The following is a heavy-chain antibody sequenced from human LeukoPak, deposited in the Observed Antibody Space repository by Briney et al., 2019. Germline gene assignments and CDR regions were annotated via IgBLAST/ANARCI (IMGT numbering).Heavy chain of an antibody. V-gene: IGHV1-18*01. J-gene: IGHJ6*02. CDR1: GYTFTSYG. Sequence: ASVKVSCKASGYTFTSYGISWVRQAPGQGLEWMGWISAYNGNTNYAQKLQGRVTMTTDTSTSTAYMELRSLRSDDTAVYYCASVGSVGRLYYYYGMDVWGQGTTVTVSS. D-gene: IGHD1-26*01. CDR2: ISAYNGNT. CDR3: ASVGSVGRLYYYYGMDV.